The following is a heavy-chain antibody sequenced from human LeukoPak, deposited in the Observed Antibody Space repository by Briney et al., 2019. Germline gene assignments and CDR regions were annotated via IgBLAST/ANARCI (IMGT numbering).Heavy chain of an antibody. D-gene: IGHD6-19*01. CDR2: IFPGDSDT. CDR1: GYSFTNYW. V-gene: IGHV5-51*01. J-gene: IGHJ4*02. CDR3: ARKIAMAGLGY. Sequence: GESLKISCKGSGYSFTNYWIVWVRQMPGKGLEWLGVIFPGDSDTRYSPSFQGQVTISADRSSSTAYLQRSGLTASDSAMYYCARKIAMAGLGYWGQGTLVTVSS.